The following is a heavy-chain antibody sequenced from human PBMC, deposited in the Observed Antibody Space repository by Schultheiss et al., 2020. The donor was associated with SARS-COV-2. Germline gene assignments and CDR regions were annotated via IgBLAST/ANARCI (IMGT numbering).Heavy chain of an antibody. CDR1: GGSISSSSYY. Sequence: GSLRLSCTVSGGSISSSSYYWGWIRQPPGKGLEWIGEINHSGSTNYNPSLKSRVTISVDTSKNQFSLKLSSVTAADTAVYYCAKQAAAEGMDVWGQGTTVTVSS. CDR3: AKQAAAEGMDV. D-gene: IGHD6-13*01. V-gene: IGHV4-39*07. J-gene: IGHJ6*02. CDR2: INHSGST.